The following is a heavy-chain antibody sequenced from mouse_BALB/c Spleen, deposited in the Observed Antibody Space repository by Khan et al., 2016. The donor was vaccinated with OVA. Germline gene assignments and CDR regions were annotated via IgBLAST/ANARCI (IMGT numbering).Heavy chain of an antibody. CDR3: ARDGYSPWFAY. CDR2: IDPENGNT. J-gene: IGHJ3*01. Sequence: VRLQQSGAELVRPGALVKLSCKASGFNIKDYYMHWVKQRPEQGLVWIGRIDPENGNTIYDPKFQGKASITSDTSSNTAYLQLSSLTSEDTAVYYCARDGYSPWFAYWGQGTLGTVSA. D-gene: IGHD2-3*01. CDR1: GFNIKDYY. V-gene: IGHV14-1*02.